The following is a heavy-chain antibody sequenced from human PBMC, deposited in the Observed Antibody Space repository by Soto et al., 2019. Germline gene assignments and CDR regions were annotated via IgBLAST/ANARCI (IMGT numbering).Heavy chain of an antibody. V-gene: IGHV3-11*01. D-gene: IGHD3-22*01. J-gene: IGHJ5*02. Sequence: PGGSLRLSGAASGFTFSDYYMSWIRQAPGKGLEWISHISDSATTMYYADSVKGRFTISRDNARKSLFLHMNSLRAEDTAVYYCARDTAFISSGLFNPWGQGTLVTVSS. CDR2: ISDSATTM. CDR1: GFTFSDYY. CDR3: ARDTAFISSGLFNP.